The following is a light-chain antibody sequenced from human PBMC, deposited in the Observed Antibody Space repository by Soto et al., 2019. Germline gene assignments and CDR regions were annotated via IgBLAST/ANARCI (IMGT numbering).Light chain of an antibody. J-gene: IGLJ2*01. Sequence: QSVLTQPPSVSGAPGQRVTISCTGSSSNIGAGYDVHWYQQFPGTAPKLLIFGNSHRPSGVPDRFSGSKSGTSASLSTTGLQAEDEADYYCQSYDSSLSASVFGGGTKLTVL. V-gene: IGLV1-40*01. CDR3: QSYDSSLSASV. CDR2: GNS. CDR1: SSNIGAGYD.